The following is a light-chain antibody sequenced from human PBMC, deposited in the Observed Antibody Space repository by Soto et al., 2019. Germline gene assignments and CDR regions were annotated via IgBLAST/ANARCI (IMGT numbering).Light chain of an antibody. V-gene: IGKV3-20*01. J-gene: IGKJ5*01. CDR2: GAS. CDR3: QQYGSSHT. CDR1: RSLSSDY. Sequence: EIVLMQSPDTLSLSPGERATLSCRASRSLSSDYLAWYQQKPGQAPRLLFFGASTRATGIPDRFSGSGAGAYFNLTISRLEPADFGVYYCQQYGSSHTFGQGTRLEIK.